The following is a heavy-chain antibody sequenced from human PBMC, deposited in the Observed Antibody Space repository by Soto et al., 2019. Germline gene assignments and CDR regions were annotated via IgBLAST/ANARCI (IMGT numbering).Heavy chain of an antibody. V-gene: IGHV3-48*01. CDR1: GFSFSDSK. CDR2: ITASSSDV. CDR3: ASGWWFTATYS. Sequence: EVQLVYSGGGLIQPGGSLRLTCAASGFSFSDSKMNWVRQVPGKGLQWLSFITASSSDVRYAESVEGRFTVFRDNAKNSLYLEMNSLRAEVTAVYDFASGWWFTATYSWGQGTLGTVSS. J-gene: IGHJ4*02. D-gene: IGHD2-15*01.